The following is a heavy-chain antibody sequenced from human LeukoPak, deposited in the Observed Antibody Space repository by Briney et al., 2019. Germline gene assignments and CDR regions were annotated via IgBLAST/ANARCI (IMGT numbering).Heavy chain of an antibody. CDR2: IYTRGST. J-gene: IGHJ6*02. V-gene: IGHV4-61*09. CDR1: GDSISSGSYY. CDR3: ARARVVVVAADYYYNGMDV. Sequence: PSQTLSLTCTLSGDSISSGSYYWRWIRQPAGKGLEWIVHIYTRGSTDYNPSLESRVTISVDTSKSRFYLRLRSVAAADTAVYYCARARVVVVAADYYYNGMDVWGQGTTVTVSS. D-gene: IGHD2-15*01.